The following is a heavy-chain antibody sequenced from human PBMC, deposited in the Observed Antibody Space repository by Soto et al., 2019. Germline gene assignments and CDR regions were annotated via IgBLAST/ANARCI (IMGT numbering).Heavy chain of an antibody. CDR1: GFTFSSYI. D-gene: IGHD1-1*01. V-gene: IGHV3-21*01. CDR3: VRVRGMEPT. Sequence: EVQLVESGGGLVKPGGSLRLSCAASGFTFSSYIMNWVRQAPGKGLEWVSSISSGGNYKYYADSVRGRFTISRDNAKKFLYLQMTSLRADDTAVYYCVRVRGMEPTWGQGTMVTVSS. J-gene: IGHJ3*01. CDR2: ISSGGNYK.